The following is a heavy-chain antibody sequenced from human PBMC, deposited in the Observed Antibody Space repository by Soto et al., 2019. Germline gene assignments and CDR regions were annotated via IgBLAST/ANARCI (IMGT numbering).Heavy chain of an antibody. CDR1: GFSCSGCW. V-gene: IGHV3-7*05. J-gene: IGHJ4*02. CDR3: AGNER. CDR2: INQDGSAT. Sequence: EVQLVESGGGLVQPGGSLRLSCAVSGFSCSGCWMGWVRQTPGKGLEWVANINQDGSATNYVDSVKGRFTISRENTKNSLYLEMNSLRVEDTAVYYCAGNERWGQGTLVTVSS.